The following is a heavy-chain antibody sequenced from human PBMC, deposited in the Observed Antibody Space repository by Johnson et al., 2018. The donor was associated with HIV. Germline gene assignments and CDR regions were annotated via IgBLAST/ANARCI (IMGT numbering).Heavy chain of an antibody. V-gene: IGHV3-74*01. Sequence: VQLVESGGGVVQPGRSLRLSCAASQFTFSSYAMSCVRQAPGKGLEWVSRINSYGSSTSYADSVKGRFTISRDNAKNTLYLQMNSLRAEDTAVYYCARDRADSSSWFTAFDIWGQGTMVTVSS. CDR1: QFTFSSYA. CDR2: INSYGSST. D-gene: IGHD6-13*01. J-gene: IGHJ3*02. CDR3: ARDRADSSSWFTAFDI.